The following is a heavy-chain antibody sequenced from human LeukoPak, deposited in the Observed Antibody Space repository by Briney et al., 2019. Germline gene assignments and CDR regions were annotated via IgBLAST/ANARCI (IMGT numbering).Heavy chain of an antibody. J-gene: IGHJ4*02. Sequence: SETLSLTCAVSGYSISSGYYWGWIRQPPGMGLEWIGSIYHSGSTYYNPSLKSRVTISVDTSKNQFSLKLSSVTAADTAVYYCARRAGYDFWSGYLDWGQGTLVTVSS. D-gene: IGHD3-3*01. V-gene: IGHV4-38-2*01. CDR3: ARRAGYDFWSGYLD. CDR1: GYSISSGYY. CDR2: IYHSGST.